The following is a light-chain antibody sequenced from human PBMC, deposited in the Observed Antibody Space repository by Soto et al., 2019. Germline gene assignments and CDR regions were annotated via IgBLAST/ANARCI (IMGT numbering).Light chain of an antibody. CDR3: QSYDTSLRGV. CDR1: SSNIGAGFD. Sequence: ELTQPPSVSVSPGQTATITCTGSSSNIGAGFDVHWYQQLPGTAPKLLIYGNSNRPSGVPDRFSGSKSGTSASLAITGLQADDEADYYCQSYDTSLRGVFGGGTKLTVL. CDR2: GNS. J-gene: IGLJ2*01. V-gene: IGLV1-40*01.